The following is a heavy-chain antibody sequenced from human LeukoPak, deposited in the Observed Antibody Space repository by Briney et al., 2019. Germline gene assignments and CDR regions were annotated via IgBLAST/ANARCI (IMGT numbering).Heavy chain of an antibody. CDR1: GYTFTGYY. CDR3: ARRGAAAGRGSYYYYMDV. J-gene: IGHJ6*03. V-gene: IGHV1-2*02. Sequence: ASVKDSCKASGYTFTGYYMHWVRQAPGQGLEWMGWINPNSGGTNYAQKFQGRVTMTRDTSISTAYMELSRLRSDDTAVYYCARRGAAAGRGSYYYYMDVWGKGTTVTVSS. CDR2: INPNSGGT. D-gene: IGHD6-13*01.